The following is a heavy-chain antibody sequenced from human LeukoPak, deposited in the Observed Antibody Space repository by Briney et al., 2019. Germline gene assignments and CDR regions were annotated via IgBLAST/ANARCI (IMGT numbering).Heavy chain of an antibody. CDR1: GLTVSSNY. J-gene: IGHJ4*02. V-gene: IGHV3-66*01. D-gene: IGHD1-1*01. CDR2: IYSGGST. Sequence: GGSLRLSCAASGLTVSSNYMSWVRQAPGKGLEWVSLIYSGGSTYYADSVRGRFTISRDNSKNTLYLQMNSLRAEDTAVYYCGRGTNGYGDYWGQGTLVTVSS. CDR3: GRGTNGYGDY.